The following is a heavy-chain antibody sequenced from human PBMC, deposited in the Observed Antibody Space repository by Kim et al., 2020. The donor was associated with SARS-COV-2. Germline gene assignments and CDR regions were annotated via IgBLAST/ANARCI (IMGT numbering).Heavy chain of an antibody. Sequence: SETLSLTCTVSGGSISSSSYYWGWIRQPPGNGLEWIGSIYYSGSTYYNPSLKSRVTISVDTSKNQFSLKLSSVTAADTAVYYCAREDRGYCSGGSCYSYRAHYYYGMDVWGQGTTVTVSS. J-gene: IGHJ6*02. CDR1: GGSISSSSYY. CDR2: IYYSGST. D-gene: IGHD2-15*01. V-gene: IGHV4-39*02. CDR3: AREDRGYCSGGSCYSYRAHYYYGMDV.